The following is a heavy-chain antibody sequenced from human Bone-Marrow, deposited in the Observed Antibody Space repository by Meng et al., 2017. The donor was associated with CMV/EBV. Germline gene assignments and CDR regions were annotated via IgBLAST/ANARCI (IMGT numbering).Heavy chain of an antibody. J-gene: IGHJ3*02. D-gene: IGHD1-26*01. CDR2: IKQDGSEK. CDR1: GFTFSSYW. CDR3: ARDGEWELRLDAFDI. Sequence: GGSLRLSCAASGFTFSSYWMSWVRQAPGKGLEWVANIKQDGSEKYYVDSVKGRFTISRDNAKNSLYLQMNSLRAEDTAVYYCARDGEWELRLDAFDIWGQGTRVTVSS. V-gene: IGHV3-7*01.